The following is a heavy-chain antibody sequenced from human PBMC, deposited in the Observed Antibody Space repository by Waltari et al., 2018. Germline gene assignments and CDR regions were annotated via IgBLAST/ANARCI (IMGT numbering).Heavy chain of an antibody. CDR3: AREGPFHCSSTSCYSH. CDR2: IYHSGST. D-gene: IGHD2-2*01. V-gene: IGHV4-30-2*01. CDR1: GGSISSGGYS. J-gene: IGHJ4*02. Sequence: QLQLQESGSGLVKPSQTLSLTCAVSGGSISSGGYSWSWIRQPPGKGLEWIGYIYHSGSTYYSPSLKSGVTISVDRSKNQFSLKLSSVTAADTAVYYCAREGPFHCSSTSCYSHWGQGTLVTVSS.